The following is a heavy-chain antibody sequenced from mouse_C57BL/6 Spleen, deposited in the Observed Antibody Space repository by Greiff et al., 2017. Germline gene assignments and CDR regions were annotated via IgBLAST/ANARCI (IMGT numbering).Heavy chain of an antibody. Sequence: EVKLVESGGGLVKPGGSLKLSCAASGFTFSDYGMHWVRQAPEKGLEWVAYISSGSSTIYYADTVKGRFTISRDNAKNTLFLQMTSLRSEDTAMYYCASHTMFADWGQGTLVTVSA. D-gene: IGHD5-1-1*01. V-gene: IGHV5-17*01. J-gene: IGHJ3*01. CDR1: GFTFSDYG. CDR2: ISSGSSTI. CDR3: ASHTMFAD.